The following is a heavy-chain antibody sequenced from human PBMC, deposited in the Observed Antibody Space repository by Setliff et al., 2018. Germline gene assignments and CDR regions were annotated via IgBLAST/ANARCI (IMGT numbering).Heavy chain of an antibody. D-gene: IGHD6-19*01. CDR2: ISGDSASI. CDR1: GFTFSTHS. Sequence: PGGSLRLSCAASGFTFSTHSMSWVRQAPGKGLEWVSAISGDSASIYYGDSVRGRFTISRDNSKNAPYLQMNSLRAEDTAIYYCANHNPARWAVTGTPLDYWGQGTLVTVSS. J-gene: IGHJ4*02. V-gene: IGHV3-23*01. CDR3: ANHNPARWAVTGTPLDY.